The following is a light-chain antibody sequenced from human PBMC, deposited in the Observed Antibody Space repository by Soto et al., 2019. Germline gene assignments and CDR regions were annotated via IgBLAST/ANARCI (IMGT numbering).Light chain of an antibody. V-gene: IGLV2-14*01. CDR3: SSYTSTSTL. Sequence: ALAQPASVSGSPGQSITISCTGTSSDVGGYKYVSWYQLHPGTAPKLVIYDVTNRPSGVSNRFSGSKSGNTASLTISGLQAEDEADYFCSSYTSTSTLFGTGTKVTVL. J-gene: IGLJ1*01. CDR2: DVT. CDR1: SSDVGGYKY.